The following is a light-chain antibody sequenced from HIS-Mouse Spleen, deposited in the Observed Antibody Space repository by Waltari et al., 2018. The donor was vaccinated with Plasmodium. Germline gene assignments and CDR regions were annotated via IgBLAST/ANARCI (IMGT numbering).Light chain of an antibody. Sequence: EIVLTQSPGTLSLSPGERATLSCRASQSVSSNYVACQQQPADPAPRLLIYAASSTAAVTAGWFSGGCATTDSPIIISRLSAEDSAVYYCQHNSRSPYTFGQGTKLEIK. CDR2: AAS. J-gene: IGKJ2*01. CDR3: QHNSRSPYT. V-gene: IGKV3-20*01. CDR1: QSVSSNY.